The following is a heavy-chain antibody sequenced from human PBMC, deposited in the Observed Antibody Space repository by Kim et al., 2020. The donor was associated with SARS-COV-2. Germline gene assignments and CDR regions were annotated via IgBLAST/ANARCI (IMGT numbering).Heavy chain of an antibody. CDR3: ARGDYVWGSYRAPFDY. D-gene: IGHD3-16*02. V-gene: IGHV4-34*13. Sequence: SLKGRVTLSVDTSKNQFSRKLSSVTAADTAVYYCARGDYVWGSYRAPFDYWGQGTLVTVSS. J-gene: IGHJ4*02.